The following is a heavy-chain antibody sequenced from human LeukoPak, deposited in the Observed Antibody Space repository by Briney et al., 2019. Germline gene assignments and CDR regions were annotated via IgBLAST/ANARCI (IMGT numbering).Heavy chain of an antibody. V-gene: IGHV3-7*01. Sequence: PGGSLRLSCAASGFTFSSYWMSWVRQAPGKGLEWVANIKQDGSEKYYVDSVKGRFTISRDNAKNSLYLQMNSLRAEDTAVYYCARASFYDFWSGWYPTQTLYYYYYYMDVWGKGTTVTVSS. CDR1: GFTFSSYW. J-gene: IGHJ6*03. D-gene: IGHD3-3*01. CDR2: IKQDGSEK. CDR3: ARASFYDFWSGWYPTQTLYYYYYYMDV.